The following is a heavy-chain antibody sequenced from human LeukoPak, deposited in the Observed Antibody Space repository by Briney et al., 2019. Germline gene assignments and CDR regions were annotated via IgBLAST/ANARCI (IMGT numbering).Heavy chain of an antibody. V-gene: IGHV3-53*01. Sequence: GGSLRLSCVVSGFTVSSNYMSWVRQAPGKGLEWVSIIYSAGATYYADSVRGRFTISRDSSKNTVSLQMNSLRAEDTAVYYCASGGRGARKYYSDPFHYWGQGTLVTVSS. J-gene: IGHJ4*02. D-gene: IGHD3-10*01. CDR2: IYSAGAT. CDR3: ASGGRGARKYYSDPFHY. CDR1: GFTVSSNY.